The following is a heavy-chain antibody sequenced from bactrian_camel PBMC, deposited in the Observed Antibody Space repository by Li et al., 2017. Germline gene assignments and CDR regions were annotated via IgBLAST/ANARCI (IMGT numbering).Heavy chain of an antibody. D-gene: IGHD3*01. CDR2: IYTGTPST. Sequence: HVQLVESGGGSVQAGGFLTLSCEVSDSSDSNYCMAWFRQAPGKEREAVATIYTGTPSTDYADSVKGRFTISRDTTKNIVYLQIDSLTPEDTATYYCAADPPPCSYDVRDAYQYSHWGQGTQVTVS. V-gene: IGHV3S63*01. CDR3: AADPPPCSYDVRDAYQYSH. J-gene: IGHJ4*01. CDR1: DSSDSNYC.